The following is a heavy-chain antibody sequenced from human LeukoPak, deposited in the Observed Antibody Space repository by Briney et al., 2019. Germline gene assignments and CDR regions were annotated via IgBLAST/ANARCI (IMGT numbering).Heavy chain of an antibody. D-gene: IGHD4/OR15-4a*01. CDR2: IYPGDSDT. CDR3: ERRHGPNRYYYYCMYV. J-gene: IGHJ6*02. Sequence: GESLKISCKGSGYSFTSDWIGWVRQMPGKGLECMGIIYPGDSDTRYSPSFQGQVTISADKSISTAYLQWSSLKASDTAMYYCERRHGPNRYYYYCMYVWGQGTTVTVSS. CDR1: GYSFTSDW. V-gene: IGHV5-51*01.